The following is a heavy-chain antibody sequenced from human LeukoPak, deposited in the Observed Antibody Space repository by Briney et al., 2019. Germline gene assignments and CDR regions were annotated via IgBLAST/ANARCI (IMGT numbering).Heavy chain of an antibody. D-gene: IGHD3-10*01. V-gene: IGHV3-7*01. J-gene: IGHJ5*02. CDR1: GFTFSSYW. CDR3: ARDLVVRGRWSWFDP. Sequence: GGSVRLSCASSGFTFSSYWMSWVRQAPAKGLEGVANIKQDGREKYYVDSVKGRFTISRDNAKNSLYLQMNSLRAEDTAVYYCARDLVVRGRWSWFDPWGQGTLVTVSS. CDR2: IKQDGREK.